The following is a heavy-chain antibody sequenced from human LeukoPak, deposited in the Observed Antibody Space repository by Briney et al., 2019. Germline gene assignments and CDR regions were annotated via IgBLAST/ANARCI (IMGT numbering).Heavy chain of an antibody. Sequence: GGSLRLSCAASGVSITDSFMAWVRQAPGKGLQWVSHMSRGGGTQDAASVKGRFTVSRDTARNIFYLQMSSLRAEDTAMYFCAKGRAVTTIFDYWGQGTLVTVSS. D-gene: IGHD5-12*01. CDR3: AKGRAVTTIFDY. J-gene: IGHJ4*02. CDR1: GVSITDSF. CDR2: MSRGGGT. V-gene: IGHV3-53*01.